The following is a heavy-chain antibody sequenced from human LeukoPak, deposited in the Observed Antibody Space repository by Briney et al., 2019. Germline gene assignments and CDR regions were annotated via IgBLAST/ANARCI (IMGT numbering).Heavy chain of an antibody. D-gene: IGHD7-27*01. V-gene: IGHV4-59*01. J-gene: IGHJ4*02. Sequence: SETLSLTCTVSGGSISSYYWSWIRQPPGKGLEWIGYIYYSGSTNYNPSLKSRVTIPVDTSKNQFSLKLSSVTAADTAVYYCALARGPFRTGNFDYWGQGTLVTVSS. CDR1: GGSISSYY. CDR2: IYYSGST. CDR3: ALARGPFRTGNFDY.